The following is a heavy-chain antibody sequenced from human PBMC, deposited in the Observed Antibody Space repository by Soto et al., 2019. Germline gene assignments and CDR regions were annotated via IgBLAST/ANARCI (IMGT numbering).Heavy chain of an antibody. J-gene: IGHJ4*02. V-gene: IGHV3-30*18. CDR3: AKEGGVSSSWYLTDY. CDR1: GFPFSSYG. CDR2: ISYDGSNK. D-gene: IGHD6-13*01. Sequence: GGSLRLSCAASGFPFSSYGMHWVRQAPGKGLEWVAVISYDGSNKYYADSVKGRFTISRDNSKNTLYLQMNSLRAEDTAVYYCAKEGGVSSSWYLTDYWGQGTLVTVSS.